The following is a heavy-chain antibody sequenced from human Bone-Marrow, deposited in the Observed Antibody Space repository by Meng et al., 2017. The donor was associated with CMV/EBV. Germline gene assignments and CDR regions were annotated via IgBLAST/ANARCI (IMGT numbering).Heavy chain of an antibody. Sequence: GGSLRLSWVTSGFIFSSFDMHWVRQAPGRGLEWVAFIRYDGSDKYYTDALKGRVTISRDNSKNTMYMEMNSLRIEDTAVYYCAKARVVGWVTSGWYFDWFDAWGQGTPVTVSS. V-gene: IGHV3-30*02. CDR3: AKARVVGWVTSGWYFDWFDA. D-gene: IGHD6-19*01. J-gene: IGHJ5*02. CDR2: IRYDGSDK. CDR1: GFIFSSFD.